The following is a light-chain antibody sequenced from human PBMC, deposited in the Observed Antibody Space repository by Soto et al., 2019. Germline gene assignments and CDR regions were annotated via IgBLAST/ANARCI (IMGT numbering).Light chain of an antibody. J-gene: IGLJ3*02. CDR1: SGHSNYA. V-gene: IGLV4-69*01. Sequence: QSVLTQSPSASASLGASVKLTCTLSSGHSNYAIAWHQQQPAKGPRYLMNLNSDGSHTKGDGIPDRFSGSSSGAERYLTISSLQSEDEADYYCQTWATGIRVFGGGTKVTVL. CDR3: QTWATGIRV. CDR2: LNSDGSH.